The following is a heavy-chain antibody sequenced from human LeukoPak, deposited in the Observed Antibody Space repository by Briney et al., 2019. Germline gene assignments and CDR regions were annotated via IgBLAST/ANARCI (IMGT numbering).Heavy chain of an antibody. D-gene: IGHD3-10*01. CDR3: AKEKGFRSGSNLCD. CDR2: ISGSGGSA. V-gene: IGHV3-23*01. Sequence: QSGGSLRLSCAASGFTFSSYAMSWVRQAPGKGLEWVSAISGSGGSAYYADSVKGRFTISRDNSKNTLYLQMNSLRAEDTAVYYCAKEKGFRSGSNLCDWGQGTLVTVSS. CDR1: GFTFSSYA. J-gene: IGHJ4*02.